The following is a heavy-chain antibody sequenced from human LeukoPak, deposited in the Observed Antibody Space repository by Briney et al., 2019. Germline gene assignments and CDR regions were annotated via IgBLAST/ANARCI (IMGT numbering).Heavy chain of an antibody. J-gene: IGHJ6*02. Sequence: GSLRLSCAASGFPFSSYAMHWVRQAPGKGLEWVSSISSSSSYIYYADSVKGRFTISRDNAKNSLYLQMNSLRAEDTAVYYCGAGPRNGMDVWGQGTTVTVSS. CDR1: GFPFSSYA. CDR2: ISSSSSYI. V-gene: IGHV3-21*01. CDR3: GAGPRNGMDV.